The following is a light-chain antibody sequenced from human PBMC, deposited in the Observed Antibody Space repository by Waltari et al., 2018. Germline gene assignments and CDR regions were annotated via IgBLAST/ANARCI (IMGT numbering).Light chain of an antibody. V-gene: IGLV1-44*01. CDR3: AAWDDSLNVL. J-gene: IGLJ2*01. Sequence: QSVLTPPPSASGTPGPRVIISCSGRSSDIGRNTVNWYQQLPGTAPKLLIYSNNQRPSGVPDRFSGSKSGTSASLAISGLQSEDEADYYCAAWDDSLNVLFGGGTKLTVL. CDR2: SNN. CDR1: SSDIGRNT.